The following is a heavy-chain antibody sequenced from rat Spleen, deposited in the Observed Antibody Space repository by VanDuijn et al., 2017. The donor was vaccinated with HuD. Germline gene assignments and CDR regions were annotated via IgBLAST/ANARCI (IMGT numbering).Heavy chain of an antibody. CDR3: ARGGGQPFDY. V-gene: IGHV2-41*01. CDR1: GFSLTSYH. D-gene: IGHD4-3*01. CDR2: IWNTGGT. Sequence: QVQLKESGPGLVKPSETLSLTCTVSGFSLTSYHVSWVRQPPGKGLEWMGVIWNTGGTRYNSALKSRLSISKDTSKSQVFLKMNSLQTEDTATYYCARGGGQPFDYWGQGVMVTVSS. J-gene: IGHJ2*01.